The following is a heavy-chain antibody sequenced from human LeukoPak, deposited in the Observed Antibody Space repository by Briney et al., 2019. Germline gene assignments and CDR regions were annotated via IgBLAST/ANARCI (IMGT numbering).Heavy chain of an antibody. CDR3: GRDVNWNQIDY. J-gene: IGHJ4*02. CDR1: GFTFNNHW. Sequence: PGGSLRLSCAASGFTFNNHWMHWVRQAPGKGLVWISRINTDGRTTDYADSVKGRFTISRDNAKNTLYLQMNSLRAEGTAVYYCGRDVNWNQIDYWGQGSLVTVSS. D-gene: IGHD1-20*01. V-gene: IGHV3-74*01. CDR2: INTDGRTT.